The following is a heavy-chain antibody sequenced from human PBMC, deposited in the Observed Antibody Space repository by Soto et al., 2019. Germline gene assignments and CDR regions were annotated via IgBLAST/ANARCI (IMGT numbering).Heavy chain of an antibody. D-gene: IGHD6-13*01. Sequence: GASVKVSCKVSGYTLTELSMHCVRQAPGKGLEWMGGFDPEDGETIYAQKFQGRVTMTEDTSTDTAYMELSSLRSEDTAVYYCATDGGAAAGRFDYWGQGTLVTVSS. CDR3: ATDGGAAAGRFDY. V-gene: IGHV1-24*01. CDR1: GYTLTELS. CDR2: FDPEDGET. J-gene: IGHJ4*02.